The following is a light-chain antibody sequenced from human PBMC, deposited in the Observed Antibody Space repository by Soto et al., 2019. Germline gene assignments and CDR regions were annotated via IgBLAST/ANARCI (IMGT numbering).Light chain of an antibody. CDR2: DVS. Sequence: QSALTQPVSVSGSPGQSITISCTGTSSDVGGYNYVSWYQQHQGKAPKLMIYDVSNRPSGVSNRFSGSKSGNTASLTISGLQAEDEAYYYCSSYTSSSTLEVFGGGTKLTVL. J-gene: IGLJ2*01. CDR3: SSYTSSSTLEV. CDR1: SSDVGGYNY. V-gene: IGLV2-14*01.